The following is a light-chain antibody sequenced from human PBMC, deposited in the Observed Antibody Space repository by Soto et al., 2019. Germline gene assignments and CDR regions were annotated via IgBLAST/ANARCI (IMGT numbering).Light chain of an antibody. CDR1: SSNIGSNT. CDR2: SNN. V-gene: IGLV1-44*01. Sequence: QSVLTQPPSASGTPGQRVTISCSGSSSNIGSNTVNWYQQLPGTAPKLLIYSNNQRPSGVPDPFSGSKSGTSASLAISGLQSEDEADYYCAAWDDSLNAVFGGGTKLTVL. J-gene: IGLJ2*01. CDR3: AAWDDSLNAV.